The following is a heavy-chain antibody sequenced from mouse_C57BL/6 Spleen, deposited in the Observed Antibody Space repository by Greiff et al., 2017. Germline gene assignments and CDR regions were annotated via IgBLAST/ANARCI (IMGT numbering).Heavy chain of an antibody. CDR2: IDPSDSYT. D-gene: IGHD2-10*01. CDR3: ARSYYGNYRAWFAY. V-gene: IGHV1-69*01. Sequence: QVQLQQPGAELVMPGASVKLSCKASGYTFTSYWMHWVKQRPGQGLEWIGEIDPSDSYTNYNQKFKGKSTLTVDKSSSTAYMQLSSLTSEASAVYYCARSYYGNYRAWFAYWGQGTLGTVSA. J-gene: IGHJ3*01. CDR1: GYTFTSYW.